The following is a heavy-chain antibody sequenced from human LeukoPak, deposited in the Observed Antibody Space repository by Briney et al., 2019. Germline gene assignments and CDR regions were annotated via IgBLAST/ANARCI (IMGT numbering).Heavy chain of an antibody. CDR1: GFTFSSYS. V-gene: IGHV3-23*01. CDR2: ISGSGDTT. J-gene: IGHJ4*02. CDR3: AKGGFLIRWGLSNYFDY. D-gene: IGHD4-23*01. Sequence: GGSLRLSCAASGFTFSSYSMTWVRQAPGKGPEWVSGISGSGDTTHYADSVKGRFTISRDNSKGTLYLQMNSLRAEDTAVYYCAKGGFLIRWGLSNYFDYWGQGTLVTVSS.